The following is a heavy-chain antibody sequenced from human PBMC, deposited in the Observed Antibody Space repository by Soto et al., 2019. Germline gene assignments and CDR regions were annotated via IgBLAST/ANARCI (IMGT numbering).Heavy chain of an antibody. CDR3: ARALRFVEWRFDY. D-gene: IGHD3-3*01. CDR2: IYYSGST. V-gene: IGHV4-30-4*01. Sequence: QVQLQESGPGLVKPSQTLSLTCTVSGGSISSGDYYWSWIRQPPGKGLEWIGYIYYSGSTYYNPSPKSRVTISVDTSKNQFSLKLSSVTASDTAVDDCARALRFVEWRFDYWGQETLVTVSS. CDR1: GGSISSGDYY. J-gene: IGHJ4*02.